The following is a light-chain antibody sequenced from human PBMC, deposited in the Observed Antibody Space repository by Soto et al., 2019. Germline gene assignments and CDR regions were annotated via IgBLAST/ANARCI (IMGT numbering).Light chain of an antibody. CDR1: QSISSY. J-gene: IGKJ5*01. Sequence: DIQMTQSPSSLSASVGDRVTITCRASQSISSYLNWYQQKPGKAPKLLMYAASSLQSGVPSRFSGSGSGTDFTLTISNLQPEDFATYYCQLSYSTPVTFGQGTRLEIK. V-gene: IGKV1-39*01. CDR3: QLSYSTPVT. CDR2: AAS.